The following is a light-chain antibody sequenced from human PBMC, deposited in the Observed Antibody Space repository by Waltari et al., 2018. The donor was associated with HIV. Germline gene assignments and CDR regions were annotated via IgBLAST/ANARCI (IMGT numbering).Light chain of an antibody. V-gene: IGLV2-11*01. CDR3: CSFTSSNSYV. CDR1: SRSVFNFNF. CDR2: DVT. J-gene: IGLJ1*01. Sequence: SALTQPRPVSGSPGQPVTVSCTTSSRSVFNFNFFSWYQHHPGKTPKLLLYDVTKRPSGVPDRFSGSMSGNTASLTISGLQYDDEADYYCCSFTSSNSYVFAAGTRVTVL.